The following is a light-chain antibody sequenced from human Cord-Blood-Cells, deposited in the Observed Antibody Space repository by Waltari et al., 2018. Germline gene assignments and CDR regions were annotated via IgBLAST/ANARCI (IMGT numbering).Light chain of an antibody. J-gene: IGLJ3*02. CDR2: DVS. CDR1: STDVGGYNY. V-gene: IGLV2-14*03. CDR3: SSYTSSSTV. Sequence: QSALTHPASVSGSPAQSLPISCTGTSTDVGGYNYVPWYQHHPGKAPKLMIYDVSHRPSGVSNRFSGSKSGNTASLTISGLQAEDEADYYCSSYTSSSTVFGGGTKLTVL.